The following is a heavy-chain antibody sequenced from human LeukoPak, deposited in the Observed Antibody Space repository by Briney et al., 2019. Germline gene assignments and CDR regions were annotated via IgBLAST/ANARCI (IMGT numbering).Heavy chain of an antibody. Sequence: ASVRVSFKVSGYSVTELSMQWVRQAPGKGLGCLGGFDPEEAKMVYAQKFQGRVTMTEDTSTDTAYMELRGLTSEDTAVYYCATRSGDFWSGYVDWGQGTLVAVSS. CDR1: GYSVTELS. V-gene: IGHV1-24*01. D-gene: IGHD3-3*01. CDR3: ATRSGDFWSGYVD. CDR2: FDPEEAKM. J-gene: IGHJ4*02.